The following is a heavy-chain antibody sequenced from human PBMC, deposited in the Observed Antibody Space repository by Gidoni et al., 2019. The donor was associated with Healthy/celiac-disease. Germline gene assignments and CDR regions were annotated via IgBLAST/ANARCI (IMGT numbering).Heavy chain of an antibody. CDR1: GVTFSSYS. J-gene: IGHJ5*02. V-gene: IGHV3-30*04. D-gene: IGHD3-10*01. CDR2: ISYDGSNK. Sequence: QVQLVESGGGVVQPGRSLRLSCTASGVTFSSYSMHWVRQAPGKGLEWLAVISYDGSNKYSADSVKGRFTISRDNSKNTLYLQMNSLRAEDTAVYYCARANMVRGVYGQGWFDPWGQGTLVTVSS. CDR3: ARANMVRGVYGQGWFDP.